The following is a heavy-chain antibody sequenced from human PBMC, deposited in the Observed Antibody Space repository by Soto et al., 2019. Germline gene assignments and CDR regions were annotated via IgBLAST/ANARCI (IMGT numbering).Heavy chain of an antibody. V-gene: IGHV6-1*01. D-gene: IGHD3-9*01. CDR2: TYYRSKWYN. CDR1: GDSVSSNSAA. J-gene: IGHJ3*02. CDR3: ARTTYYDILTGEIDAFDI. Sequence: QVQLQQSGPGLVKPSQTLSLTCAISGDSVSSNSAAWNWIRQSPSRGLEWLGRTYYRSKWYNDYAVSVKSRLTINPDTSKNQFSLQLNSVTPEDSAVYYCARTTYYDILTGEIDAFDIWGQGTMVTVSS.